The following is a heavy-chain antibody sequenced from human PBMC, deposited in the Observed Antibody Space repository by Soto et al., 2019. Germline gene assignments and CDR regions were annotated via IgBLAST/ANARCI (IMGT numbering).Heavy chain of an antibody. J-gene: IGHJ4*02. V-gene: IGHV3-23*01. CDR1: GFTFSSYA. D-gene: IGHD1-26*01. CDR3: AKDAERRYSGSHDY. Sequence: GGSLRLSCAASGFTFSSYAMSWVRQAPGKGLEWVSAISGSGGSTYYADSVKGRFTISRDNSKNTLYLQMNSLRAEDTAVYYWAKDAERRYSGSHDYWGQGTLVTVSS. CDR2: ISGSGGST.